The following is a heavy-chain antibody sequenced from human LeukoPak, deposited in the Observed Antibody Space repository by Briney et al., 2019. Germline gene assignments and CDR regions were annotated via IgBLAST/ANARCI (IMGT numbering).Heavy chain of an antibody. CDR3: ARDWWELPPPPLYYYYGMDV. J-gene: IGHJ6*02. CDR1: GGTFSSYA. V-gene: IGHV1-69*04. D-gene: IGHD1-26*01. Sequence: ASVKVSCKASGGTFSSYAISWVRQAPGQGLEWMGRIIPILGIANYAQKLQGRVTMTTDTSTSTAYMELRSLRSDDTAVYYCARDWWELPPPPLYYYYGMDVWGQGTTVTVSS. CDR2: IIPILGIA.